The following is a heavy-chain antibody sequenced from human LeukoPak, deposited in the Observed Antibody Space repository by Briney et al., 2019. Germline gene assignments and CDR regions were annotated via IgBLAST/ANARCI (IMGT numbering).Heavy chain of an antibody. CDR1: GYTFTNYY. J-gene: IGHJ4*02. CDR3: ARFIPCGDCYYFDY. CDR2: INPSVGMT. D-gene: IGHD2-21*02. Sequence: ASVKVSCKASGYTFTNYYMNWVRQAPGQGLQWMGLINPSVGMTTYAQKFQGRVTMTRDTSTSTVYMELSSLRSEDTAVYYCARFIPCGDCYYFDYWGRGVLVTVSS. V-gene: IGHV1-46*01.